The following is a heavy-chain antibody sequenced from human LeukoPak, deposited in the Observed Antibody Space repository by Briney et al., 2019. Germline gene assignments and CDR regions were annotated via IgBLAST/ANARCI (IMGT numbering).Heavy chain of an antibody. CDR2: IKQDGSEK. J-gene: IGHJ4*02. D-gene: IGHD3-22*01. CDR3: ARDPPSYYDSSGYYFDY. V-gene: IGHV3-7*01. CDR1: GFTFSSYW. Sequence: GGSLRLSCAASGFTFSSYWMSWVRQAPGKGLEWVANIKQDGSEKYYVDSVKGRFTISRDNAKNSLYLQMNSLRAEDTAVYCCARDPPSYYDSSGYYFDYWGQGTLVTVSS.